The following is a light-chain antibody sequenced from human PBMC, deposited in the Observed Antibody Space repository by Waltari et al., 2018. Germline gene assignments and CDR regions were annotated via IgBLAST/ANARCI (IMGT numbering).Light chain of an antibody. J-gene: IGLJ3*02. CDR1: SGSVSTNFY. CDR2: STN. Sequence: QTVVTQEPSFSVSPGGTVTLTCGLISGSVSTNFYPTWYQQTPGQALRTLLYSTNTRSSGVPDRFSGSSLGNKAALTITGAQADDESDYYCVLYMGSGISVFGGGTKLTVL. V-gene: IGLV8-61*01. CDR3: VLYMGSGISV.